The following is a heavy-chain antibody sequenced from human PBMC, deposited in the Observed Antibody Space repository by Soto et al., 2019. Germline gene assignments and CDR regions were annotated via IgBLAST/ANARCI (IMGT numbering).Heavy chain of an antibody. Sequence: SETLSLTCTVSGGSISSSSYYWGWIRQPPGKGLEWIGSIYYSGSTYYNPSLKSRVTISVDTSKNQFSLKLSSVTAADTAVYYCARHNHPLVWFGKPSGGYNWFDPWGQGTPVTVSS. CDR1: GGSISSSSYY. D-gene: IGHD3-10*01. CDR3: ARHNHPLVWFGKPSGGYNWFDP. CDR2: IYYSGST. V-gene: IGHV4-39*01. J-gene: IGHJ5*02.